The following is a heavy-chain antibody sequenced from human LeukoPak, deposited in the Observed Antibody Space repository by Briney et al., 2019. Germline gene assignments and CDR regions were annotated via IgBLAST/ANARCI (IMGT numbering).Heavy chain of an antibody. Sequence: GGSLRLSCAASGFTFRNYEMNWVRQAPGKGLEWISYISDDNTIYYADSVKGRFTISRDNAKNLLSLQMDSLTDEDTAVYYCARRFDCWGQGTLVTVSS. CDR2: ISDDNTI. CDR1: GFTFRNYE. J-gene: IGHJ4*02. CDR3: ARRFDC. V-gene: IGHV3-48*02.